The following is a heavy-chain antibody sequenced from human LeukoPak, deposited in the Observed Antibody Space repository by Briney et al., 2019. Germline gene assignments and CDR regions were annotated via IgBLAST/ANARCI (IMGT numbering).Heavy chain of an antibody. J-gene: IGHJ5*02. Sequence: SQTLSLTCAISGDSVSSDSAVWNWIRRSPSRGLEWLGRTYYRSNKWNSHYAESVKSRLTIKPDTSRNQFSLQLNSVTPEDTAVYYCARDGSASFFNLWGQRTQVTVSS. D-gene: IGHD3-10*01. CDR2: TYYRSNKWNS. CDR3: ARDGSASFFNL. CDR1: GDSVSSDSAV. V-gene: IGHV6-1*01.